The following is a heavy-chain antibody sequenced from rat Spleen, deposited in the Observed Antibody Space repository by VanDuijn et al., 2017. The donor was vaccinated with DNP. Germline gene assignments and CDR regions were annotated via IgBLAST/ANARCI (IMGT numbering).Heavy chain of an antibody. J-gene: IGHJ2*01. CDR2: IYHDGGT. CDR1: GFSLTSDG. V-gene: IGHV2-17*01. D-gene: IGHD1-10*01. Sequence: VQLKETGPGLVQPTQTLSLTCTVSGFSLTSDGVHWIRQPPGKVLEWMGIIYHDGGTRYNSALKSRLSIRKDTSKSQVFLKMNSLQTEDTATYYCARFITTGDFDYWGQGVMVTVSS. CDR3: ARFITTGDFDY.